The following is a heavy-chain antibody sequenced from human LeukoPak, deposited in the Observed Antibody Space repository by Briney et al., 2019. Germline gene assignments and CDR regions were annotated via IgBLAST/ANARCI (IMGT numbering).Heavy chain of an antibody. CDR3: ARRRWGSRDAFDI. D-gene: IGHD2-8*02. J-gene: IGHJ3*02. V-gene: IGHV4-34*01. CDR2: INHSGST. CDR1: GGSFSFYY. Sequence: PSETLSLTCAVYGGSFSFYYWSWIRQPPGKGLGWIGEINHSGSTNYNPSLKSRVTISVDTSKNQFSLKLSSVTAADTAVYYCARRRWGSRDAFDIWGQGTMVTVSS.